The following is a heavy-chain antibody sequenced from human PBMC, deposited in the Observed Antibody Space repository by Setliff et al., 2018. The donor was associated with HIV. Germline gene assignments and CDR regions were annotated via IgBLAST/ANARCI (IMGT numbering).Heavy chain of an antibody. CDR2: INPNSGGT. V-gene: IGHV1-2*02. Sequence: ASVKVSCKTSGYTFSDHYIHWVRQAPGQGLEWMGWINPNSGGTKYAQRFLGRVTMTRDTSIKTAYMEMSRLRSDDTAVYYCARGWEGGVDYWGQGTLVTVSS. D-gene: IGHD1-26*01. CDR3: ARGWEGGVDY. CDR1: GYTFSDHY. J-gene: IGHJ4*02.